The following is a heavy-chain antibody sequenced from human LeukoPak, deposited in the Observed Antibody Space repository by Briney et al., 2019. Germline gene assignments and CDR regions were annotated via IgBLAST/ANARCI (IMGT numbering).Heavy chain of an antibody. J-gene: IGHJ3*02. D-gene: IGHD3-3*01. CDR2: IYHSGST. CDR3: ARWDSGEWFHDAFDI. Sequence: SETLSLTCAVSGYSISSGYYWGWLRQPPGRVLEWIGSIYHSGSTYYNPSLKSRVTISVDTSKDQFSLKLRSVTAADTALYYCARWDSGEWFHDAFDIWGQGTRVTVSS. V-gene: IGHV4-38-2*01. CDR1: GYSISSGYY.